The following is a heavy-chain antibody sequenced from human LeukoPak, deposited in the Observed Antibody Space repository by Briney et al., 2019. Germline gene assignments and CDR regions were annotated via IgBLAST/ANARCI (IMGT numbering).Heavy chain of an antibody. Sequence: GGSLRLSCAASGFSVSDYWMHWVRQVPGKGLVWVSRIKSDGSNTNYADSVKGRFTISRDNAKNTLHLQMNSLRAEDTAVYYCARGGYYGSGRYYFDSWGQGTLVTVSS. D-gene: IGHD3-3*01. CDR2: IKSDGSNT. V-gene: IGHV3-74*01. CDR3: ARGGYYGSGRYYFDS. CDR1: GFSVSDYW. J-gene: IGHJ4*02.